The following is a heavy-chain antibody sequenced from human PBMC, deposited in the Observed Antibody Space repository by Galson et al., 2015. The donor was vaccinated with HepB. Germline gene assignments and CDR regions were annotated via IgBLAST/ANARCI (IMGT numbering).Heavy chain of an antibody. CDR1: GYNFNNYG. D-gene: IGHD1-1*01. V-gene: IGHV1-18*01. CDR2: FSGYDGST. CDR3: ARDSRLELRLNNYFSYGMDV. Sequence: SVKVSCKASGYNFNNYGLSWIRQAPGPGLEWMGWFSGYDGSTNYAQKFQGRVTMTADASTGTAYPELRDLRPDDTAVYYCARDSRLELRLNNYFSYGMDVWGQGSAVTVSS. J-gene: IGHJ6*02.